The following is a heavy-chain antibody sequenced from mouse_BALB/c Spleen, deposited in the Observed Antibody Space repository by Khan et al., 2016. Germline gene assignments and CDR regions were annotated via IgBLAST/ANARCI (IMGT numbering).Heavy chain of an antibody. CDR1: GYTFTNYG. V-gene: IGHV9-3-1*01. Sequence: QIQLVQSGPELKKPGETVKISCKASGYTFTNYGMNWVKQAPGKGLKWMGWINTYTGEPTYADDFKGRFAFSLETSASTAYLQINNLKNEDTATXFCARSQTARATVFAYWGQGTLVTVSA. D-gene: IGHD3-2*01. CDR2: INTYTGEP. CDR3: ARSQTARATVFAY. J-gene: IGHJ3*01.